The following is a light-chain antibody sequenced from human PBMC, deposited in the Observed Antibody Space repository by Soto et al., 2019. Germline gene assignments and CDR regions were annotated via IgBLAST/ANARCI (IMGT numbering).Light chain of an antibody. CDR3: QSYDSGLSGSWV. Sequence: QSVLTQPPSVSGAPGQRVTISCTGSSSNIGAGYDVHWYQKLPGAAPKLLISDDNSRPSGVPDRFSGSKSGTSASLAISGRQAEDEADYYCQSYDSGLSGSWVFGGGTKLTVL. CDR1: SSNIGAGYD. V-gene: IGLV1-40*01. CDR2: DDN. J-gene: IGLJ3*02.